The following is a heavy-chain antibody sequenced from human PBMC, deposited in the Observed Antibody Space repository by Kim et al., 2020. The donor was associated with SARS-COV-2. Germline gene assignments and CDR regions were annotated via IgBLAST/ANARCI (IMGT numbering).Heavy chain of an antibody. CDR1: GYTFTVYY. D-gene: IGHD3-16*02. J-gene: IGHJ3*02. V-gene: IGHV1-2*06. CDR2: INPNSGGT. CDR3: ARRLQMITFGGVIVHDAFDI. Sequence: VKVSCKASGYTFTVYYIHWVRQAPGQGLEWMGRINPNSGGTNYAQKFQGRVTMTRDTSISTAYMELSRLRSDDTAVYYCARRLQMITFGGVIVHDAFDIWGQGTMVTVSS.